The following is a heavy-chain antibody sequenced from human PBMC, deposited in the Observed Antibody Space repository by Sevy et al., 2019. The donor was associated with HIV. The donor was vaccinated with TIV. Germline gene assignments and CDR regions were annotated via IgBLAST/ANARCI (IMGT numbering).Heavy chain of an antibody. CDR1: GFTFSSYA. CDR3: VKEGGRGYSYGLSPQYFDY. Sequence: GGSLRLSCAASGFTFSSYAMSWVRQAPGKGLEWVSAISGSGGSTYYADSVKGRFTISRDNSKNTLYLQMNSLRAEDTAVYYCVKEGGRGYSYGLSPQYFDYWGQGTLVTVSS. CDR2: ISGSGGST. J-gene: IGHJ4*02. V-gene: IGHV3-23*01. D-gene: IGHD5-18*01.